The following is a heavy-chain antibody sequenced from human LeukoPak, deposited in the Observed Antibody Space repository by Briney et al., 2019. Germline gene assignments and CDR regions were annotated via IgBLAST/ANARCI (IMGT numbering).Heavy chain of an antibody. Sequence: GASVKVSCKASGYTFTSYYMHWVRQAPGQGLEWMGIINPSGGSTSYAQKFQGRVTMTRDTSTSTVYMELSSLRSEDTAVYYCARYCSSTSCPRDAFDNWGQGTMVTVSS. CDR1: GYTFTSYY. CDR3: ARYCSSTSCPRDAFDN. D-gene: IGHD2-2*01. V-gene: IGHV1-46*01. CDR2: INPSGGST. J-gene: IGHJ3*02.